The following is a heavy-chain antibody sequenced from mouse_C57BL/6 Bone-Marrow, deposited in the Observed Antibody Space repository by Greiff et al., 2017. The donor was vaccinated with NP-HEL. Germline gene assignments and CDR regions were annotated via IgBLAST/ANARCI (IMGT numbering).Heavy chain of an antibody. CDR2: IYPGDGDT. CDR3: ARGAY. Sequence: VQLQQSGAELVKPGASVKISCKASGYEFSNYWMNWVKQRPGKGLEWIGQIYPGDGDTTYNGKFKDKATLTADQSSSTAYMQLSRLTSEDAAVYVCARGAYWGQGTLVTVSA. J-gene: IGHJ3*01. CDR1: GYEFSNYW. V-gene: IGHV1-80*01.